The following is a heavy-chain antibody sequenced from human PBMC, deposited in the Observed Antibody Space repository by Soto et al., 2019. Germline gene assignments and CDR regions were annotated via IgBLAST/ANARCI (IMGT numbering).Heavy chain of an antibody. CDR2: IFSNDEK. Sequence: SGPTLVNPTETLTLTCTVSGFSLSNAGMGVSWIRQPPGKALEWLAHIFSNDEKSFSTSLKSRLTISKDTSKSQVVLTMTNMDPVDTATYYCARINDFWRALDYWGQGTLVTVSS. CDR3: ARINDFWRALDY. D-gene: IGHD3-3*01. V-gene: IGHV2-26*01. CDR1: GFSLSNAGMG. J-gene: IGHJ4*02.